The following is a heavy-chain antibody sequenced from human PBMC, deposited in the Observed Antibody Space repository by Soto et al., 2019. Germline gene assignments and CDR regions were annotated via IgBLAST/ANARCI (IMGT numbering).Heavy chain of an antibody. Sequence: SETLSLTCAVSGGYICSGGYSWSWIRQPPGKGLEWIGYIYHSGSTSYNPSLKSRVTMSVDTSKNQFSLKLSSVTAAVTAMYYCARPLDGYNEFFDNWGQGTLVTVSS. J-gene: IGHJ4*02. CDR2: IYHSGST. CDR1: GGYICSGGYS. CDR3: ARPLDGYNEFFDN. V-gene: IGHV4-61*08. D-gene: IGHD5-12*01.